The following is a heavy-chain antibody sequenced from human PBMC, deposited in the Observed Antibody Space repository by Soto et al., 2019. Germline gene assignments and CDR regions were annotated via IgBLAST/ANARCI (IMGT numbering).Heavy chain of an antibody. Sequence: GASVKVSCKASGYTFTGYYMHWVRQAPGQGLEWMGWINPNSGGTNYAQKFQGWVTMTRDTSISTAYMELSRLRSDDTAVYYCATSRKDGYNFDYWGQGTLVTVSS. V-gene: IGHV1-2*04. D-gene: IGHD5-12*01. CDR3: ATSRKDGYNFDY. CDR2: INPNSGGT. CDR1: GYTFTGYY. J-gene: IGHJ4*02.